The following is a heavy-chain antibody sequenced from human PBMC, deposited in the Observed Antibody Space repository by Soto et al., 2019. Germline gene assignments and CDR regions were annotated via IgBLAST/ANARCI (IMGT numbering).Heavy chain of an antibody. D-gene: IGHD6-13*01. V-gene: IGHV4-4*08. CDR3: ARELAAAGNHWFDP. CDR2: IYSSGST. CDR1: DCSISNYY. J-gene: IGHJ5*02. Sequence: PSETLSLTCTVSDCSISNYYWSWIRQPPGKGLEWIGYIYSSGSTNYNPSLKSRVTISVDTSKNQFSLKLSSVTAAATAVYYCARELAAAGNHWFDPWGQGTLVTVSS.